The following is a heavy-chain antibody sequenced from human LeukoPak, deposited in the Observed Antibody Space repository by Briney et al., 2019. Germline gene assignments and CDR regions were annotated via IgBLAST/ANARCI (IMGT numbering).Heavy chain of an antibody. CDR1: GFTFSSCG. CDR3: AKTVCSSTSCPVDY. CDR2: IWYDGSNK. V-gene: IGHV3-33*06. D-gene: IGHD2-2*01. Sequence: GGSLRLSCAASGFTFSSCGMHWVRQAPGKGLEWVAVIWYDGSNKYYADSVKGRFTISRDNSKNTLYLQMNSLRAEDTAVYYCAKTVCSSTSCPVDYWGQGTLVTVSS. J-gene: IGHJ4*02.